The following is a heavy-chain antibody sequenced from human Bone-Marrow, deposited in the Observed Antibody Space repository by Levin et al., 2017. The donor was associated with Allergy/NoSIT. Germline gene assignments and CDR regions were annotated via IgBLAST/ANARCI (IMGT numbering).Heavy chain of an antibody. CDR1: GFIFSTYG. J-gene: IGHJ4*01. D-gene: IGHD5-12*01. CDR3: AKEGGYSDNARFSFDY. CDR2: SSNDGSTV. V-gene: IGHV3-30*18. Sequence: GGSLRLSCVASGFIFSTYGMHWVRQAPGKGLEWVAVSSNDGSTVYYADSVKGRFTISRDNLKNTLYLQMNSLRPEDTAVYFCAKEGGYSDNARFSFDYWGHGTLVHVSS.